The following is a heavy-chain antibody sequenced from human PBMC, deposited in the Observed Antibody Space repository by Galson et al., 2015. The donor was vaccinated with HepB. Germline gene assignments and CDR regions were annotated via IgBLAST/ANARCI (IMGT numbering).Heavy chain of an antibody. J-gene: IGHJ4*02. CDR3: ARGLGGAVAGTGGGDY. V-gene: IGHV3-30*04. CDR1: GFTFSSYA. D-gene: IGHD6-19*01. CDR2: ISYDGSNK. Sequence: SLRLSCAASGFTFSSYAMHWVRQAPGKGLEWVAVISYDGSNKYYADSVKGRFTISRDNSKNTLYLQMNSLRAEDTAVYYCARGLGGAVAGTGGGDYWGQGTLVTVPS.